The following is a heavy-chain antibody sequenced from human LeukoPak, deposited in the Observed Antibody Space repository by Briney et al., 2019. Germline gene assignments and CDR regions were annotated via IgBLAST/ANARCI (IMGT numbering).Heavy chain of an antibody. CDR2: IIPIFGTA. V-gene: IGHV1-69*05. D-gene: IGHD5-18*01. Sequence: ASVKVSCKASGGTFSSYAISWVRQAPGQGLEWMGGIIPIFGTANYAQKFQGRVTITTDESTSTAYMELSSLRSEDTAVYYCAIKWERRGYSYGPYAFDIWGQGTMVTVSS. CDR1: GGTFSSYA. CDR3: AIKWERRGYSYGPYAFDI. J-gene: IGHJ3*02.